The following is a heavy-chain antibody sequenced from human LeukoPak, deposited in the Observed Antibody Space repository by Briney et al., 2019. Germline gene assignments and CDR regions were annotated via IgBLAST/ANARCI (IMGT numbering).Heavy chain of an antibody. V-gene: IGHV4-30-2*01. D-gene: IGHD2-15*01. CDR2: IYHSGST. Sequence: SETLPLTCAVSGGSISSGGYSWSWIRQPPGKGLEWIGYIYHSGSTYYNPSLKSRVTISVDRSKNQFSLKLSSVTAADTAVYYCASVYCSGGSCYFDYWGQGTLVTVSS. J-gene: IGHJ4*02. CDR1: GGSISSGGYS. CDR3: ASVYCSGGSCYFDY.